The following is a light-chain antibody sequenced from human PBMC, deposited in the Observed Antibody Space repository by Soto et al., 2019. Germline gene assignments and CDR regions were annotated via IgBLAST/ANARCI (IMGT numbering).Light chain of an antibody. CDR2: TND. CDR1: SSNIGTSS. V-gene: IGLV1-44*01. Sequence: CVLTKPPSASGTPGQAVTISCYGSSSNIGTSSVHWYKHLPGTAPKPLIYTNDQRPSGVPDRFSGSKSGTSASLAISGLQSEDEADYYCAVWDDSLNGHVFGAGTKVTVL. J-gene: IGLJ1*01. CDR3: AVWDDSLNGHV.